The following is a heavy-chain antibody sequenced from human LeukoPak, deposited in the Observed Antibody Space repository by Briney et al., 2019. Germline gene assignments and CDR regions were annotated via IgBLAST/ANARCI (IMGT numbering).Heavy chain of an antibody. CDR2: IYSSGST. CDR3: ARDPPGEPQYFQH. D-gene: IGHD4-17*01. Sequence: SETLSLTCTVSGGSISSYYWSWIRQPAGKGLEWIGRIYSSGSTTYNPSLKSRVTISVDTSKNQFSLKLSSVTAADTAVYYCARDPPGEPQYFQHWGQGTLVTVSS. CDR1: GGSISSYY. V-gene: IGHV4-4*07. J-gene: IGHJ1*01.